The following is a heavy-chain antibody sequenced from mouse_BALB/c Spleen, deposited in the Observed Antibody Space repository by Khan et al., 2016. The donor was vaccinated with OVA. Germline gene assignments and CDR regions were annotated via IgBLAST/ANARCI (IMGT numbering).Heavy chain of an antibody. CDR3: VRDGAYHRNDGWFAY. Sequence: QVQLQQSGAELARPGASVKMSCKASGYTFTSYMIHWIKKRPGQGLEWIGYINPSNGYTNYNQKFKDKATLTTDKSSTTAYLQLRSLTSDDSAVYNCVRDGAYHRNDGWFAYWGQATLVTVSA. J-gene: IGHJ3*01. CDR1: GYTFTSYM. D-gene: IGHD2-14*01. V-gene: IGHV1-4*01. CDR2: INPSNGYT.